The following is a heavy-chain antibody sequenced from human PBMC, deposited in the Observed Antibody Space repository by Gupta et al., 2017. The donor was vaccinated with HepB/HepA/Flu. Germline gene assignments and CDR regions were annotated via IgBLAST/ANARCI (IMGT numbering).Heavy chain of an antibody. D-gene: IGHD1-14*01. Sequence: EVQLVQSGAEVKKPEESLTISCQGFGYSFTDYWIGWVRQMPGQGLQWMGIIYPGDSDTRYSPSFQGQVTISADKAISTAYLKWSSLKASDTAMYYCARGQGSGRYGMDVWGQGTTVTVSS. CDR3: ARGQGSGRYGMDV. V-gene: IGHV5-51*01. J-gene: IGHJ6*02. CDR1: GYSFTDYW. CDR2: IYPGDSDT.